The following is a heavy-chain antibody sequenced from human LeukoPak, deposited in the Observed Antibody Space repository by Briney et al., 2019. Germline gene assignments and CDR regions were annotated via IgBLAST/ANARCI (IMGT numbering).Heavy chain of an antibody. CDR3: ARDGRFGELPPQLHYYMDV. CDR2: FDPEDGEK. Sequence: ASVKVSCKVSGYIVTELSMHWVRQAPGKGLEWMGGFDPEDGEKIYAQKFQGRFTMTEDISTDTAYMELTSLRSDDTAVYYCARDGRFGELPPQLHYYMDVWGKGTTVTVSS. D-gene: IGHD3-10*01. J-gene: IGHJ6*03. CDR1: GYIVTELS. V-gene: IGHV1-24*01.